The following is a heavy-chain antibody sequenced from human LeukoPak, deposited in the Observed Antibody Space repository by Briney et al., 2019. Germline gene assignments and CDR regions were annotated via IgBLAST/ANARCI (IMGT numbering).Heavy chain of an antibody. D-gene: IGHD6-13*01. CDR1: GGSISSYY. V-gene: IGHV4-4*07. J-gene: IGHJ5*02. CDR3: ARDGYSSSWYSWFDP. CDR2: IYTSGST. Sequence: SETLSLTCTVSGGSISSYYWSWIRQPAGKGLEWIGRIYTSGSTNYNPSLKSRVTMSVDTSKNQFSLKLSSVTAADTAVYYCARDGYSSSWYSWFDPWGQGTLVTVSA.